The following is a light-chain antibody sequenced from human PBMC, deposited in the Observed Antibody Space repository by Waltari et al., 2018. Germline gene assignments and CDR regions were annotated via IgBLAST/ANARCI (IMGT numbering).Light chain of an antibody. Sequence: EIVMTQSPATLSVSPGERATLSCRASQSISRNLAWYQQKPGQAPRLLIYEASTRANAIPARFSGSGSGTDFTLTISSLQSEDFALYYCQQYNNWPPLTFGGGTKVEIK. V-gene: IGKV3-15*01. CDR3: QQYNNWPPLT. CDR1: QSISRN. J-gene: IGKJ4*01. CDR2: EAS.